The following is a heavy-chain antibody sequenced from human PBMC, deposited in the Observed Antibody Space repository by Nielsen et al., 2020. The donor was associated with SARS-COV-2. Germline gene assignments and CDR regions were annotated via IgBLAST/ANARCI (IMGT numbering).Heavy chain of an antibody. Sequence: GGSLRLSCAASGFTFSSYAMSWVRQAPGKGLEWVSAISGSGGSTYYADSVKGRFTISRDNSKNTLYLQMNSLRAEDTAVYYCAKTPVPIAVAGTWFDYWGQGTLVTVSS. D-gene: IGHD6-19*01. CDR1: GFTFSSYA. CDR3: AKTPVPIAVAGTWFDY. CDR2: ISGSGGST. V-gene: IGHV3-23*01. J-gene: IGHJ4*02.